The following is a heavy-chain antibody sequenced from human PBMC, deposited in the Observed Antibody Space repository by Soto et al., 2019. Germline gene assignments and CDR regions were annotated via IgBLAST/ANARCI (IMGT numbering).Heavy chain of an antibody. Sequence: QVQLVQSGAEVKKPGASVKVSCKASGYSFTSYDINWVRQATGQGLEWMGWMNPNSGNTGYAQKFQGSCTMTRNTSISTPYMELTILGSATTTVYYCATDQAGYFDIWGRGARVTVSS. V-gene: IGHV1-8*01. CDR3: ATDQAGYFDI. CDR1: GYSFTSYD. J-gene: IGHJ2*01. CDR2: MNPNSGNT.